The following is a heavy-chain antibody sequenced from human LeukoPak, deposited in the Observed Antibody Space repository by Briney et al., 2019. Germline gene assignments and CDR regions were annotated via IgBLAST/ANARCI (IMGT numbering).Heavy chain of an antibody. CDR3: ARGPYYGMDV. J-gene: IGHJ6*02. CDR1: GFSFSSYS. V-gene: IGHV3-48*04. Sequence: GGSLRLSCAASGFSFSSYSMNWVRQAPGKGLEWLSYIRRNSDTIYYADSVKGRFTISRDNAKNSLYLQMNSLRAEDTAVYYCARGPYYGMDVWGQGTTVTVSS. CDR2: IRRNSDTI.